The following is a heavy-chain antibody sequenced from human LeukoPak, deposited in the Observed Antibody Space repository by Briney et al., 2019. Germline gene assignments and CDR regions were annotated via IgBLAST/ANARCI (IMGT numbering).Heavy chain of an antibody. CDR1: GGSFSSEA. CDR2: IIPIFGTA. Sequence: SVKVSCKAFGGSFSSEAISWVRQAPGQGLEWMGGIIPIFGTANYAQKFQGRVTITTDESTTTAYMEVSSLRSEDTAVYYCARGRYCSSTSCYTEFDYWGQGTLVTVSS. CDR3: ARGRYCSSTSCYTEFDY. J-gene: IGHJ4*02. D-gene: IGHD2-2*02. V-gene: IGHV1-69*05.